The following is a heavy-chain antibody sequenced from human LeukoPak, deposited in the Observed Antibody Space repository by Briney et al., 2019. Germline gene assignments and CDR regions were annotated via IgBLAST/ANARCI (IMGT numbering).Heavy chain of an antibody. V-gene: IGHV3-23*01. CDR2: ISGSGGST. Sequence: GETLRLTCAASGFTFSSYGMSWVRQAPGKGLEWVSAISGSGGSTYYADSVKGRFTISRDNSKNTLYLQMNSLRAEDTAVYYCAKVRDSSGYYEDDAFDIWGKGTMVTVSS. CDR1: GFTFSSYG. J-gene: IGHJ3*02. CDR3: AKVRDSSGYYEDDAFDI. D-gene: IGHD3-22*01.